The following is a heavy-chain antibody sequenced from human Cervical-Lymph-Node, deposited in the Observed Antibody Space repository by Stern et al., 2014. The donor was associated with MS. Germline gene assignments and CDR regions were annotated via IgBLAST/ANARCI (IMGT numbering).Heavy chain of an antibody. Sequence: QEQLVQSESELKKPGASVKVSCKASGYTFSSYVMNWVRQAPGQGLEWMGWINTKTGNPTYAQGFTGRFVFSLDTSDSTAYLQISGLKPEDTAVYYCARDEGYCTNGVCYLDYYFEHWGQGTLVTVSS. D-gene: IGHD2-8*01. CDR3: ARDEGYCTNGVCYLDYYFEH. CDR2: INTKTGNP. V-gene: IGHV7-4-1*02. CDR1: GYTFSSYV. J-gene: IGHJ4*02.